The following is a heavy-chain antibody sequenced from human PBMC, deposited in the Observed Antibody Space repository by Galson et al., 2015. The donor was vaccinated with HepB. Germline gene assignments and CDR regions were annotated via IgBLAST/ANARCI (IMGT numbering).Heavy chain of an antibody. CDR2: LYPPGNT. CDR1: GFTVGDNY. V-gene: IGHV3-53*01. CDR3: AGEGGPGPGSLNY. D-gene: IGHD3-16*01. Sequence: SLRLSCAASGFTVGDNYISWVRQAPGKGLEWISVLYPPGNTYYADSVKGRFTISRDTSKNTLYLQTNSLKVEDTAVYYCAGEGGPGPGSLNYWGQGTLVAVSA. J-gene: IGHJ4*02.